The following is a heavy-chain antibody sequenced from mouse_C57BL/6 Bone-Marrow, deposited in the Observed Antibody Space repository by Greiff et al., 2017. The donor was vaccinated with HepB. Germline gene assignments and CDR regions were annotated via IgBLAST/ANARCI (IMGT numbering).Heavy chain of an antibody. CDR1: GFTFSSYA. Sequence: EVKLVESGGGLVKPGGSLKLSCAASGFTFSSYAMSWVRQTPEKRLEWVATISDGGSYTYYPDNVKGRFTISRDNAKNNLYLQMSHLKSEDTAMYYCARGGGYLAWFAYWGQGTLVTVSA. J-gene: IGHJ3*01. CDR2: ISDGGSYT. V-gene: IGHV5-4*03. CDR3: ARGGGYLAWFAY. D-gene: IGHD2-2*01.